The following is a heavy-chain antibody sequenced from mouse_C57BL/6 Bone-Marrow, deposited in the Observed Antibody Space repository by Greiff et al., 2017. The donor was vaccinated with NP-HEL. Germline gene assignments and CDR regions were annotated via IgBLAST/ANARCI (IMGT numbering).Heavy chain of an antibody. D-gene: IGHD2-4*01. V-gene: IGHV6-6*01. CDR2: IRNKANNHAT. J-gene: IGHJ3*01. Sequence: EVKLMESGGGLVQPGGSMKLSCAASGFTFSDAWMDWVRQSPEKGLEWVAEIRNKANNHATYYAESVKGRFTISRDDSKSSVYLQMNSLRAEDTGIYYCTRDDDYDSWFAYWGQGTLVTVSA. CDR1: GFTFSDAW. CDR3: TRDDDYDSWFAY.